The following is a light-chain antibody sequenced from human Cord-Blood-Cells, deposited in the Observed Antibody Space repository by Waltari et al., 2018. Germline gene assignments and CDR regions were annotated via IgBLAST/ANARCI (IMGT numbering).Light chain of an antibody. Sequence: SYVLTQPPSVSVAPGKTARITCGGNNIGSKSVHWYQQKPGQAPVLVVYDDSDRPSGIPELFAGSNSGNTATLTISRVEAGDEADYYCQVWDSSSDHHWVFGGGTKLTVL. CDR2: DDS. J-gene: IGLJ3*02. V-gene: IGLV3-21*03. CDR3: QVWDSSSDHHWV. CDR1: NIGSKS.